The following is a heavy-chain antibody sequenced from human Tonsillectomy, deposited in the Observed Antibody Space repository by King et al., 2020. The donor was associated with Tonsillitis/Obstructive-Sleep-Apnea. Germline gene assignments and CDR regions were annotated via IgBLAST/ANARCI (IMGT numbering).Heavy chain of an antibody. CDR1: GFTFSSYG. Sequence: QLVQSGGGVVQPGRSLRLSCAASGFTFSSYGMHWVRQAPGKGLEWVAVISSDGSNKYYADSVKGRFTISRDNSKNTLYLQMNSLRAEDTAVYYCAKDRGVYSSSSFDYWGQGTLVTVSS. CDR3: AKDRGVYSSSSFDY. D-gene: IGHD6-6*01. V-gene: IGHV3-30*18. J-gene: IGHJ4*02. CDR2: ISSDGSNK.